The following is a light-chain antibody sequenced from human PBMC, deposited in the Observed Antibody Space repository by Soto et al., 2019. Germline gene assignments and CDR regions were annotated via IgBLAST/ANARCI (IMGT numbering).Light chain of an antibody. Sequence: EIVLTQSPGTLSLSPGERATLSCRTSQSVTTSYLAWYQQKPGQAPRLLIYAASNRATGIPARFSGSGSGTDFTLTISSLQSEDFAVYYCQQYNGWPITFGQGTRLEIK. CDR2: AAS. CDR3: QQYNGWPIT. CDR1: QSVTTSY. V-gene: IGKV3-20*01. J-gene: IGKJ5*01.